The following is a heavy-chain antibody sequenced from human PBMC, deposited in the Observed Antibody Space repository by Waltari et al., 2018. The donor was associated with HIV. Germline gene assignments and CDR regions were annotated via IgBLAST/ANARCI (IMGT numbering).Heavy chain of an antibody. D-gene: IGHD3-10*01. CDR2: IRGGGET. CDR3: VKDSGRAADVFDL. V-gene: IGHV3-23*01. CDR1: GFIFTAFA. J-gene: IGHJ3*01. Sequence: QLLESGGGLVEPGGSMSLSCAAYGFIFTAFAMDWVRQAPGKGLEWVSAIRGGGETFYADSVKGRFTISRDNSKNTLYLQMNSLRADDAAVYYCVKDSGRAADVFDLWGQGTMVTVSS.